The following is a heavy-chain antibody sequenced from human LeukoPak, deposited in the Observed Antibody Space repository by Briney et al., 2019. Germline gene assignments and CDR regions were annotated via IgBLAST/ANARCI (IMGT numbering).Heavy chain of an antibody. CDR1: GYSITSGYY. J-gene: IGHJ4*02. D-gene: IGHD2-2*02. CDR3: ARYCSSTTCYTRGGDY. V-gene: IGHV4-38-2*02. Sequence: SETLSLTCSVSGYSITSGYYWGWIRQPPGKGLEWIGSIYHTGNMFYDPSFNSRVTISVDTSKNQFSLSLSSVTAADTAVYYCARYCSSTTCYTRGGDYWGQGTLVTVSS. CDR2: IYHTGNM.